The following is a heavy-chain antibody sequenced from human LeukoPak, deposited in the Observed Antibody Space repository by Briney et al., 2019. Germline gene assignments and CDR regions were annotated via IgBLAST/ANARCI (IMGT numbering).Heavy chain of an antibody. V-gene: IGHV3-23*01. CDR3: AKDNQRGTSQSYYGMDV. Sequence: GGSLRLSCAASGFTFSSYAMSWVRQAPGKGLEWVSTISGSGGSTYYADSVRGRFTISRDNSKNTLYLQMTSLRAEDTAVYYCAKDNQRGTSQSYYGMDVWGQGTTVTVSS. CDR2: ISGSGGST. CDR1: GFTFSSYA. D-gene: IGHD2-2*01. J-gene: IGHJ6*02.